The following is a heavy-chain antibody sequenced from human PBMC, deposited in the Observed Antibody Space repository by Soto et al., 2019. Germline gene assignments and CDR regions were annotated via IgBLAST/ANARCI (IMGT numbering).Heavy chain of an antibody. V-gene: IGHV3-23*01. D-gene: IGHD2-15*01. CDR2: NSGSGDST. Sequence: EVQLLESGGSLVQPGRSLRLSCAASGFTFSSYAMSWVRQAPGQGLEWVSINSGSGDSTYYTDSVKGRFTISRDNSKNSLYLQMNSLRAEDTAIYYCAKRGSGSQFDYWGQGTLVTVSS. CDR3: AKRGSGSQFDY. J-gene: IGHJ4*02. CDR1: GFTFSSYA.